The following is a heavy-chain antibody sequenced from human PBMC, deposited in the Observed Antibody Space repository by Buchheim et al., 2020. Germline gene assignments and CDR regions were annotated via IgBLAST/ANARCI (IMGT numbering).Heavy chain of an antibody. CDR1: GFTFNNYA. Sequence: EVQLLESGGGLAQPGGSPRLSCAASGFTFNNYAMSWVRQAPGKGLEWVSAISGSGGTTYYADSVKGRFTISSDNSTRTLYLQMNSLRDEDTAIYYCARDRMLYSYWGQGTL. CDR3: ARDRMLYSY. J-gene: IGHJ4*02. D-gene: IGHD2-8*01. CDR2: ISGSGGTT. V-gene: IGHV3-23*01.